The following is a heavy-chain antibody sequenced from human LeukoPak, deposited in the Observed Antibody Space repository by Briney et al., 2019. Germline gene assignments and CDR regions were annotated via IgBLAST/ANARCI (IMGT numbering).Heavy chain of an antibody. J-gene: IGHJ6*02. CDR2: IYYSGST. Sequence: SETLSLTCTVSGGSISSYYWSWIRQPPGKGLEWIGYIYYSGSTNYNPSLKSRVTISVDTSKNQFSLKLSSVTAADTAVYYCARHSITMVRGVTYYYGMDVWGQGTTVTVSS. CDR1: GGSISSYY. D-gene: IGHD3-10*01. V-gene: IGHV4-59*08. CDR3: ARHSITMVRGVTYYYGMDV.